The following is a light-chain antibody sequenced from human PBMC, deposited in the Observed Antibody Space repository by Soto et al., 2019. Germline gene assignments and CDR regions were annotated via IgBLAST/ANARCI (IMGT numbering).Light chain of an antibody. CDR2: DVN. CDR3: TSYTSSSTLYV. Sequence: QSALTQPASVSGSPGQSITISCTGTSSDVGGYNYVSWYQQHPGKAPKLMIYDVNNRPSGVSNRFSGSKSGNTASLTISGLQAEDGADYHCTSYTSSSTLYVFGTGTKVTVL. J-gene: IGLJ1*01. CDR1: SSDVGGYNY. V-gene: IGLV2-14*01.